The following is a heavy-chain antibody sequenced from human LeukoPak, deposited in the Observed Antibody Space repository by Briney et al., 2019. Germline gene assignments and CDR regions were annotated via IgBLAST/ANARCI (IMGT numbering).Heavy chain of an antibody. CDR1: GYTFTGCY. J-gene: IGHJ4*02. CDR3: ARGPFVGSSWYFDY. D-gene: IGHD6-13*01. CDR2: INPNSGGT. V-gene: IGHV1-2*04. Sequence: ASVKVSCKASGYTFTGCYMHWVRQAPGQGLEWMGWINPNSGGTNYAQKLQGWVTMTRDTSISTAYMELSRLRSDDTAVYYCARGPFVGSSWYFDYWGQGTLVTVSS.